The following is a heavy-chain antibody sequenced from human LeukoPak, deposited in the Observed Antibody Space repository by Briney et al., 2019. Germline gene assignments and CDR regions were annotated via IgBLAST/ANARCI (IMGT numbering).Heavy chain of an antibody. D-gene: IGHD3-22*01. CDR1: GFTFSSNG. Sequence: GGSLRLSCAASGFTFSSNGMNWVRQAPGKGLEGVSSISTSSSYIYYADSVKGRFTISRDNAKNSLYLHMNSLRAEDMAVYYCARDAIGITTYAPYFDYWGQGTLVTVSS. V-gene: IGHV3-21*01. CDR2: ISTSSSYI. CDR3: ARDAIGITTYAPYFDY. J-gene: IGHJ4*02.